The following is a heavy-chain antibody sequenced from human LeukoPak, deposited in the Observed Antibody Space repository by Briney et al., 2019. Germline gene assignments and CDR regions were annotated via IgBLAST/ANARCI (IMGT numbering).Heavy chain of an antibody. CDR1: GFTFSSYS. J-gene: IGHJ4*02. CDR2: ISSSSSTI. Sequence: PGGSLRLSCAASGFTFSSYSMNWVRQAPGKGLEWVSYISSSSSTIYYADSVKGRFTVSRDDAKSSLYLQMSSLRAEDTAVYYCARTVYDLRGQGPVPGLDSWGQGTLVTVSS. V-gene: IGHV3-48*04. D-gene: IGHD6-19*01. CDR3: ARTVYDLRGQGPVPGLDS.